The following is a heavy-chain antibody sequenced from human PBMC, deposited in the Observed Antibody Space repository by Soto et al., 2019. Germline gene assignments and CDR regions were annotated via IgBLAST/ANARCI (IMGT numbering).Heavy chain of an antibody. V-gene: IGHV1-8*02. CDR3: ARAGRGLRYFDWLLFSYYYYMDV. J-gene: IGHJ6*03. CDR1: GGTFSSYD. D-gene: IGHD3-9*01. CDR2: MNPNSGNT. Sequence: ASVKVSCKASGGTFSSYDINWVRQATGQGLEWMGWMNPNSGNTGYAQKFQGRVTMTRNTSISTAYMELSSLRSEDTAVYYCARAGRGLRYFDWLLFSYYYYMDVWGKGTTVTVSS.